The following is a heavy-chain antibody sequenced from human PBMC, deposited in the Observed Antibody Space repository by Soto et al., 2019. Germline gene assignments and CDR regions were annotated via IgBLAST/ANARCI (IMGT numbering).Heavy chain of an antibody. CDR1: GYTFTSYA. D-gene: IGHD6-19*01. CDR2: IIPIFGTA. Sequence: QVQLVQSGAEVKKPGASVKVSCKASGYTFTSYAISWVRQAPGQGLEWMGGIIPIFGTANYAQKFQGRVTITADESTSTAYMELSSLRSEDTAVYYCARSIAVAGTYYYYGMDVWGQGTTVTVSS. V-gene: IGHV1-69*01. J-gene: IGHJ6*02. CDR3: ARSIAVAGTYYYYGMDV.